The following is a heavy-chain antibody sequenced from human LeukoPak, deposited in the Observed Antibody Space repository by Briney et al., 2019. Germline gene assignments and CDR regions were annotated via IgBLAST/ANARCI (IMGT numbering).Heavy chain of an antibody. J-gene: IGHJ3*02. CDR2: INPSSGGT. D-gene: IGHD1-26*01. Sequence: ASVKVSCKTSGYTFSDYYLHWVRQAPGQGLEWMGWINPSSGGTKYVQKFQGRVTMTRDMSISTGYMELSRLRSDDTAVYYCARPIRGSYVEDAFDMWGQGTMVTVSA. V-gene: IGHV1-2*02. CDR3: ARPIRGSYVEDAFDM. CDR1: GYTFSDYY.